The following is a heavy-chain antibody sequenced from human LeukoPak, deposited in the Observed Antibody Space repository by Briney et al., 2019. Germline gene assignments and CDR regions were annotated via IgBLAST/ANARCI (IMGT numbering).Heavy chain of an antibody. V-gene: IGHV4-31*03. Sequence: SETLSLTCTVSGGSISSGGYYWSWIRQHPGKGLEWIGYIYYSGSTYYSPSLKSRVTISVDTSKNQFSLKLSSVTAADTAVYYCARAYGDLIHFDYWGQGTLVTVSS. CDR1: GGSISSGGYY. J-gene: IGHJ4*02. CDR2: IYYSGST. D-gene: IGHD4-17*01. CDR3: ARAYGDLIHFDY.